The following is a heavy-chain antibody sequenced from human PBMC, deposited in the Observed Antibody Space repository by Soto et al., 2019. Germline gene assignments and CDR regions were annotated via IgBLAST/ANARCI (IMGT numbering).Heavy chain of an antibody. D-gene: IGHD2-2*01. CDR1: GGSFSSSASD. CDR2: ISYSGNT. Sequence: QLQLQESGPGLVKSSETLSLTCSVSGGSFSSSASDWAWIRQPPGGRLEWIGSISYSGNTYYNPSITSRVTISADTSKNQFSLSLSPVTAADTAVYYCARRLQLFPFDSWGQGTLVTVAS. V-gene: IGHV4-39*01. J-gene: IGHJ4*02. CDR3: ARRLQLFPFDS.